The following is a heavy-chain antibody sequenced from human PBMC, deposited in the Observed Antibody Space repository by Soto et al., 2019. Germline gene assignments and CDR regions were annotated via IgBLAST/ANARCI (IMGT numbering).Heavy chain of an antibody. CDR3: ARDDFRVDWFDP. CDR1: GDSIISNVHY. Sequence: TSETLSLTCTVSGDSIISNVHYWGWIRQPPGKGLEWIGSISHSGFTHYSPSLKSRLAISVDTSKNQFYMKLSSLTAADTAFYYCARDDFRVDWFDPWGLGTLVTVSS. D-gene: IGHD2-21*01. J-gene: IGHJ5*02. V-gene: IGHV4-39*02. CDR2: ISHSGFT.